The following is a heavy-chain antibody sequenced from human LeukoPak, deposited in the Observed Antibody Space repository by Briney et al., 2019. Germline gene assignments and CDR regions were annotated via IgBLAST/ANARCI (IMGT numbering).Heavy chain of an antibody. CDR3: SRTSDAAWYFDL. CDR1: GFTFSGSA. J-gene: IGHJ2*01. Sequence: GGSLRLSCAASGFTFSGSAMHWVRQASGKGLEWVARVRSKDNGYATSYSASMRGRFTISRDDSKNMAYLQMDSLKTEDTAVYFCSRTSDAAWYFDLWGRGTLVTVSS. CDR2: VRSKDNGYAT. D-gene: IGHD6-25*01. V-gene: IGHV3-73*01.